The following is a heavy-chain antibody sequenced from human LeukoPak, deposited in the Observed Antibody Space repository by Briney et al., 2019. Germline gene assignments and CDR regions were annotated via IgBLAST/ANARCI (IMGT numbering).Heavy chain of an antibody. Sequence: GASVKVSCKASGYSFTNYDINWVRQATGQGLEWMGWMNPNSGNTGYAQKFQGRVTMTEDTSTDTAYMELSSLRSEDTAVYYCATGGIPEIKWTGGAFDIWGQGTMVTVSS. CDR1: GYSFTNYD. CDR2: MNPNSGNT. CDR3: ATGGIPEIKWTGGAFDI. D-gene: IGHD1-14*01. V-gene: IGHV1-8*01. J-gene: IGHJ3*02.